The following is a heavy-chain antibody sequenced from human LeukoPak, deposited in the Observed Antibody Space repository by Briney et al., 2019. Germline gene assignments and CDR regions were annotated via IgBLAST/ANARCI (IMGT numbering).Heavy chain of an antibody. V-gene: IGHV3-30*18. CDR3: AKGRGQDGGYDYILDY. CDR1: GFTFSSYA. D-gene: IGHD5-12*01. J-gene: IGHJ4*02. Sequence: GRSLRLSCAASGFTFSSYAMHWVRQAPGKGLKWVAVISNDGRNLHYADSVKGRFTISRDNSKNTLWLQMNSLRDEDTAMYYCAKGRGQDGGYDYILDYWGQGTLVTVSS. CDR2: ISNDGRNL.